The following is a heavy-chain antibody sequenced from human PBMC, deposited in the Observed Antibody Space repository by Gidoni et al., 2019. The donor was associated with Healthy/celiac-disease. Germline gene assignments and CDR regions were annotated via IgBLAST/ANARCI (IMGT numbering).Heavy chain of an antibody. Sequence: HVQLHESGPGLVKPSQTLSLTCTVSGGSIRSGCYYWSWIRQHPGKGLEWIGYIYYSGSTYYNPSLKSRVTISVDTSKNQFSLKLSSVTAADTAVYYCARDMTYYYDSSGRRNAFDIWGQGTMVTVSS. J-gene: IGHJ3*02. CDR1: GGSIRSGCYY. D-gene: IGHD3-22*01. CDR2: IYYSGST. CDR3: ARDMTYYYDSSGRRNAFDI. V-gene: IGHV4-31*03.